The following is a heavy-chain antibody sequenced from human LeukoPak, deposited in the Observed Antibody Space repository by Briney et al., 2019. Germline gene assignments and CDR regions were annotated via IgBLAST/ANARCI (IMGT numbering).Heavy chain of an antibody. Sequence: SVNLSCKPSGGTFSIDAISGVRQAPGQGLGWMGGIFPIFGTANYAQKFQGRVTITADESTSTAYMELSSLRSEDTAVYYCASVWQQWPGSPRGSPFDYWGQGTLVTVSS. CDR3: ASVWQQWPGSPRGSPFDY. D-gene: IGHD6-19*01. J-gene: IGHJ4*02. CDR1: GGTFSIDA. V-gene: IGHV1-69*13. CDR2: IFPIFGTA.